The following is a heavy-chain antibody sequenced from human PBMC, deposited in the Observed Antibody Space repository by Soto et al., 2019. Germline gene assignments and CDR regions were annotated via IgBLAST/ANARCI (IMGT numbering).Heavy chain of an antibody. J-gene: IGHJ6*04. V-gene: IGHV3-74*01. CDR3: AIAPRYGMDV. CDR2: INSDGSSA. CDR1: GFTFSSYW. Sequence: GGSLRLSCTASGFTFSSYWMHWVRQAPGNGLVWLSRINSDGSSATYADSVKGRFTISRDKAKSTLYLQMNSLRAEDTAMYYCAIAPRYGMDVWGKGITVTVSS.